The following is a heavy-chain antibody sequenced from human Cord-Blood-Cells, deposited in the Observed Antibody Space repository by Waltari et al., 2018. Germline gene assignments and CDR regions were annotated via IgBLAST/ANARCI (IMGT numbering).Heavy chain of an antibody. CDR3: ARGIAAAGMGGPDY. J-gene: IGHJ4*02. CDR1: GYTLASSE. CDR2: MNPNSGNT. V-gene: IGHV1-8*03. D-gene: IGHD6-13*01. Sequence: QVQPVQSGAEVKKPAASVKVSGKASGYTLASSEINWVRHATGQGLEWMGWMNPNSGNTGYAQKFQGRVTITRNTSISTADMELSSLRSEDTAVYYCARGIAAAGMGGPDYWGQGTLVTVSS.